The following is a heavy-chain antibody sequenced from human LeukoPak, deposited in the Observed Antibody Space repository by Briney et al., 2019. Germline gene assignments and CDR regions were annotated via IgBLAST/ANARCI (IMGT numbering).Heavy chain of an antibody. CDR2: IYYSGST. J-gene: IGHJ4*02. Sequence: PSGTLSLTCAVSGGSISTTTYHWGWIRQPPGKGLEWIGNIYYSGSTFYNPSLKSRVTIFLDTSKNQFSLRLTSVTAADTAVYYCAREGLRGEYFDYWGQGTLVTVSS. V-gene: IGHV4-39*01. CDR3: AREGLRGEYFDY. CDR1: GGSISTTTYH. D-gene: IGHD2-8*01.